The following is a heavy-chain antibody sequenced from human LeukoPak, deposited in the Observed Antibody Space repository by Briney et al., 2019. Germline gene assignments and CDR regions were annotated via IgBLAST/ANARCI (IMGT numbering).Heavy chain of an antibody. CDR1: GYTFTSYG. D-gene: IGHD6-13*01. CDR3: ARGVLGSSWYYFDY. CDR2: ISAYNGNT. V-gene: IGHV1-18*01. Sequence: ASVKVSCKASGYTFTSYGISWVRQAPGQGLEWMGWISAYNGNTNYAQKLQGRVTMTTDTSTSTAYMELRSLRSDDTAVFYCARGVLGSSWYYFDYWGQGTLVTVSS. J-gene: IGHJ4*02.